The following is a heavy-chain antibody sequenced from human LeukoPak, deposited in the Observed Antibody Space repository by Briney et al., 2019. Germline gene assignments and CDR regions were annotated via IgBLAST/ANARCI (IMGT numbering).Heavy chain of an antibody. V-gene: IGHV4-39*07. CDR3: ARDSRNFDY. CDR1: GGSISSSSYY. D-gene: IGHD2-2*01. J-gene: IGHJ4*02. CDR2: IYYSGST. Sequence: SETLSLTCTVSGGSISSSSYYWGWIRQPPGKGLEWIGSIYYSGSTYYNPSLKSRVTISVDTSKNQFSLKLSSVTAADTAVYYCARDSRNFDYWGQGTLVTVSS.